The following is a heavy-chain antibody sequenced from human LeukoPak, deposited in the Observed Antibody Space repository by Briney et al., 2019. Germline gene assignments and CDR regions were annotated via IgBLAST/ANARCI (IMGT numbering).Heavy chain of an antibody. V-gene: IGHV3-21*01. CDR3: ARDIEYDEHAFDI. CDR1: GFTFSSYS. CDR2: ISSSSSYI. Sequence: PGGSLRLSCAASGFTFSSYSMNWVRQAPGKGLEWVSSISSSSSYIYYADSVKGRFTISKDNAKNSLYLQMNSLRAEDTAVYYCARDIEYDEHAFDIWGQGTMVTVSS. D-gene: IGHD3-3*01. J-gene: IGHJ3*02.